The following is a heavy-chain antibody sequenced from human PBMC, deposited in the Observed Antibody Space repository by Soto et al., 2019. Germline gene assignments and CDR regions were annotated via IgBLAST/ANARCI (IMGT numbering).Heavy chain of an antibody. CDR2: IIPIFGTA. CDR3: ATDLDSSSSANY. D-gene: IGHD6-6*01. CDR1: GGTFSSYA. Sequence: ASVKVSCKASGGTFSSYASSWVRQAPGQGLEWMGGIIPIFGTANYAQKFQGRVTITADESTRTAYMELSSLRSEDTAVYYCATDLDSSSSANYCPQRTLVTVYS. V-gene: IGHV1-69*13. J-gene: IGHJ4*02.